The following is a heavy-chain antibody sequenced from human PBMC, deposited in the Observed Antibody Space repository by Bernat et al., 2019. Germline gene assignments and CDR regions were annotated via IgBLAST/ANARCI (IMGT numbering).Heavy chain of an antibody. CDR1: GFTFSSYA. Sequence: QVQLVESGGGVVQPGGSLRLSCAASGFTFSSYAMHWVRQAPGKGLEWVAVISYDGSNKYYADSVKGRFTISRDNSKNTLYLQMNSLRAEDTAVYYCARDSTVTLNFSGMDVWGQGTTVTVSS. D-gene: IGHD4-17*01. J-gene: IGHJ6*02. V-gene: IGHV3-30-3*01. CDR3: ARDSTVTLNFSGMDV. CDR2: ISYDGSNK.